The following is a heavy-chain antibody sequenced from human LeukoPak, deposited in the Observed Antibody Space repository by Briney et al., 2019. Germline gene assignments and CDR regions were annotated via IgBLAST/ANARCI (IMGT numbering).Heavy chain of an antibody. J-gene: IGHJ4*02. CDR3: AKVAITVPAAIDF. CDR2: IRYDANAQ. V-gene: IGHV3-30*02. CDR1: GFTFSMYG. Sequence: GGSLRLSCAASGFTFSMYGMHWVRQAPGKGLEWVAYIRYDANAQYYADSVKGRFTISRDNSKKMLYLQLSSLRSEDTAMYYCAKVAITVPAAIDFWGQGTLVTVSS. D-gene: IGHD2-2*01.